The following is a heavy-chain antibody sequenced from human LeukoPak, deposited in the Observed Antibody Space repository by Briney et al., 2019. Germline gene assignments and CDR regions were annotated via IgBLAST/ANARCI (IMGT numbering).Heavy chain of an antibody. CDR2: ICGRGPST. Sequence: AXSWVRXAPGKGFEWVSAICGRGPSTYYAYSVKRRFPIPRDNSKNTLYLQMNSLRAEDTAVYYCAKDRDYFDYWGQGTLVTVSS. CDR1: A. CDR3: AKDRDYFDY. V-gene: IGHV3-23*01. D-gene: IGHD5-24*01. J-gene: IGHJ4*02.